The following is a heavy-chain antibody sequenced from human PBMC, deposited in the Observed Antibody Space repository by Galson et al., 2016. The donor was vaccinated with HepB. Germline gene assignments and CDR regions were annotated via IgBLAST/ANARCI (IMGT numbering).Heavy chain of an antibody. CDR3: GKRIPVAGSWGGGLDY. V-gene: IGHV3-30*18. CDR2: ISYDGSHK. D-gene: IGHD6-19*01. CDR1: GFTFSSYG. J-gene: IGHJ4*02. Sequence: SLRLSCAASGFTFSSYGMHWVRQAPGKGLEWEAAISYDGSHKYYADSVKGRFTISRDNSKNTVYLQANSLRAEDTAVYYCGKRIPVAGSWGGGLDYWGQGTLVTVSS.